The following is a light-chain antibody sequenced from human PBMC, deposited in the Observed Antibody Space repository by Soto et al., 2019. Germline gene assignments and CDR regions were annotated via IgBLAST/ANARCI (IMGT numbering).Light chain of an antibody. V-gene: IGKV3-20*01. CDR2: DAS. J-gene: IGKJ3*01. CDR1: QSVTSNY. CDR3: QQYGSSPFT. Sequence: EIVLTQSPGTLSLSPGERATLSCRASQSVTSNYLAWHQQKPGQAPRLLIYDASTRATGIPDRFSGSGSGTDFTLTISRLEPEDFAVYYCQQYGSSPFTFGPGTKLDIK.